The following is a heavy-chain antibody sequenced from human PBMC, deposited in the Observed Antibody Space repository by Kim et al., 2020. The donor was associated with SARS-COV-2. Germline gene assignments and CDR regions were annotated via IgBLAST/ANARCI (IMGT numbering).Heavy chain of an antibody. V-gene: IGHV4-59*10. Sequence: LKSRVTMSVDTSKNQFSLKLSSVTAADTAVYYCARYGGYNSYYYYYGMDVWGQGTTVTVSS. J-gene: IGHJ6*02. CDR3: ARYGGYNSYYYYYGMDV. D-gene: IGHD5-12*01.